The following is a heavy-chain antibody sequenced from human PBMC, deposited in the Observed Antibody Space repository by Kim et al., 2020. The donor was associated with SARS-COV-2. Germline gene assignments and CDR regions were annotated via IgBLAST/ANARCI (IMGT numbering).Heavy chain of an antibody. Sequence: YATAYAASVKGRFTISRDDSKNTAYLQMNSLKTEDTAVYYCTRPGAAFDYWGQGTLVTVSS. CDR3: TRPGAAFDY. J-gene: IGHJ4*02. V-gene: IGHV3-73*01. CDR2: YAT. D-gene: IGHD6-13*01.